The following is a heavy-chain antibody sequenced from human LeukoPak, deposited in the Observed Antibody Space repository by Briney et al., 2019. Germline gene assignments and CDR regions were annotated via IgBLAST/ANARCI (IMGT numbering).Heavy chain of an antibody. Sequence: ASVKVSCKASGYTFTSYYMHWVRQAPGQGLEWMGIINPSGGSTSYAQKFQGRVTMTGDTSTSTVYMELSSLRSEDTAVYYCARSRTVAGTYHYYYGMDVWGQGTTVTVSS. CDR2: INPSGGST. J-gene: IGHJ6*02. CDR1: GYTFTSYY. CDR3: ARSRTVAGTYHYYYGMDV. D-gene: IGHD6-19*01. V-gene: IGHV1-46*01.